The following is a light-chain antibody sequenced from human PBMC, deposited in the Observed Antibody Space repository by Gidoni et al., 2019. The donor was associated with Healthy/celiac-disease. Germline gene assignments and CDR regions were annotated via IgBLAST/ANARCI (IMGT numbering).Light chain of an antibody. V-gene: IGLV1-40*01. Sequence: QSVLTQPPSVSGAPGLRVTIPCTGSSSNIGAGYDVHWYQQLPRTAPKLLIYGNSNRPSGVPDRFSGSKSGTSASLAITGLQDEDEADYYCQSYDSSLSAVVFGGGTKLTVL. CDR3: QSYDSSLSAVV. J-gene: IGLJ2*01. CDR2: GNS. CDR1: SSNIGAGYD.